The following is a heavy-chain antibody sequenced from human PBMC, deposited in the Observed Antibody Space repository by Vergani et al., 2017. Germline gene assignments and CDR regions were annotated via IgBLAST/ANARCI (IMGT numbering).Heavy chain of an antibody. V-gene: IGHV3-30-3*01. D-gene: IGHD3-22*01. Sequence: QVQLVESGGGVVQPGRSLRLSCAASGFTFGDYAMHWVRQAPGKGLEWVAVISYDGSNKYYADSVKGRFTISRDNSKNTLYLQMNSLRAEDTAVYYCANIPTRPRITMIVVADYYYGMDVWGQGTTVTVSS. J-gene: IGHJ6*02. CDR2: ISYDGSNK. CDR3: ANIPTRPRITMIVVADYYYGMDV. CDR1: GFTFGDYA.